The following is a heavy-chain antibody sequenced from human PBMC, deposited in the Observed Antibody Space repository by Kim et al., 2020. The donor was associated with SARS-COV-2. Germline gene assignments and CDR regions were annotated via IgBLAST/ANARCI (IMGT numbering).Heavy chain of an antibody. J-gene: IGHJ4*02. CDR1: GLTVSSGY. Sequence: GGSLRLSCAASGLTVSSGYMSWVRQAPGKGLEWVSVIYRDGRTFYTDSVKGRFTISRDNSKSTVRLQMNSLRGEDTAVYYCARGRGDDYNHYDYWGQGILVTVSS. CDR3: ARGRGDDYNHYDY. V-gene: IGHV3-53*01. D-gene: IGHD4-4*01. CDR2: IYRDGRT.